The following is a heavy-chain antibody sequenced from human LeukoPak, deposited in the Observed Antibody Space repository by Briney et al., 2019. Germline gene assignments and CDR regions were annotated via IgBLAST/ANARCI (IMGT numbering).Heavy chain of an antibody. CDR3: ARDSYYYDSSGLISHYYYMDV. V-gene: IGHV1-2*02. D-gene: IGHD3-22*01. J-gene: IGHJ6*03. Sequence: GASVKVSCKASGYTFTGYYMHWVRQAPGQGLEWMGWINPNSGGTNYAQKFQGRVTMTRDTSISTAYMELRSLRSDDTAVYYCARDSYYYDSSGLISHYYYMDVWGKGTTVTVSS. CDR2: INPNSGGT. CDR1: GYTFTGYY.